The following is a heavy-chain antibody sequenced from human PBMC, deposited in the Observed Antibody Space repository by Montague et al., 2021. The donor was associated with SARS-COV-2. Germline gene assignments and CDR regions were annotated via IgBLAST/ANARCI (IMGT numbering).Heavy chain of an antibody. D-gene: IGHD3-16*02. CDR3: TRDYRSIVGDGLDI. Sequence: SLRLSCAASGFTFSNYGMNWVRQAPGKGPEWISHISTSAYTTSYAGSVKGRFTISRDNGKNSLYLRMNSLRVEDTAVYYCTRDYRSIVGDGLDIWGQGTKVTVSS. CDR1: GFTFSNYG. V-gene: IGHV3-48*03. J-gene: IGHJ3*02. CDR2: ISTSAYTT.